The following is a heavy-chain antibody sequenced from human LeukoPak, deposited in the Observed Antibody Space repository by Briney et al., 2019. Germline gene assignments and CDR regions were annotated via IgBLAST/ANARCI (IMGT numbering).Heavy chain of an antibody. D-gene: IGHD4-11*01. V-gene: IGHV4-39*07. CDR3: ARDHGPTVATSPFYSYYMDV. CDR1: AGSISSSSYF. J-gene: IGHJ6*03. Sequence: RPSETLSLTSTVSAGSISSSSYFWGWIRQPREKGLGWIGSIDYSGSTYYNPSLKRRGTISVDTSKDQFSLKLSSVTAADTAVYYCARDHGPTVATSPFYSYYMDVWGKGTTVSVSS. CDR2: IDYSGST.